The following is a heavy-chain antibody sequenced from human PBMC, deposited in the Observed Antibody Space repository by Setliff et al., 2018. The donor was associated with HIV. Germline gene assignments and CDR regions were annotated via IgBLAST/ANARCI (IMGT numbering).Heavy chain of an antibody. Sequence: SETLSLTCTVSGGSISSHYWSWIRQPPGKGLEWIGSIYYSGSTDYNPSLKSRVTITIDMSKNQFSLKLRSLTAADTAVYYCARVGDSRSSYGMDVWGQGTTVTVSS. D-gene: IGHD6-6*01. CDR2: IYYSGST. J-gene: IGHJ6*02. CDR1: GGSISSHY. CDR3: ARVGDSRSSYGMDV. V-gene: IGHV4-59*11.